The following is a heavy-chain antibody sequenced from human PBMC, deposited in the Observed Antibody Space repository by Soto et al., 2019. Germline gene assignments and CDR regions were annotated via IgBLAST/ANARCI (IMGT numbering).Heavy chain of an antibody. D-gene: IGHD6-13*01. V-gene: IGHV4-61*01. CDR1: GGSVSSGSYY. J-gene: IGHJ5*02. Sequence: QVQLQESGPGLVKPSETLSLTCTVSGGSVSSGSYYWSWIRQPPGKGLEWIGYIYYSGSTNYNPSLKSRVTISVDTSKNQFSLKLSSVTAADTAVYYCARYHGSSSWLNWFDPWGQGTLVTVSS. CDR3: ARYHGSSSWLNWFDP. CDR2: IYYSGST.